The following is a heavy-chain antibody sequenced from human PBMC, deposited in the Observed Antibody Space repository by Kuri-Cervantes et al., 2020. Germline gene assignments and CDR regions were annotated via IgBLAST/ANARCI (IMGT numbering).Heavy chain of an antibody. D-gene: IGHD3-10*01. V-gene: IGHV3-23*01. Sequence: GGSLRLSCAASGFTFSSYGMHWVRQGPGKGLEWVSAISGSGGSTYYADSVKGRFTISRDNSKNTLYLQMNSLRAEDTAVYYCARVRGVDYFDYWGQGTLVTVSS. CDR3: ARVRGVDYFDY. J-gene: IGHJ4*02. CDR2: ISGSGGST. CDR1: GFTFSSYG.